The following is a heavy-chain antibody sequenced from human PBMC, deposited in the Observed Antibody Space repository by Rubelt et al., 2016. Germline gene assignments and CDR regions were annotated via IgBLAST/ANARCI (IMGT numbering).Heavy chain of an antibody. D-gene: IGHD5-24*01. J-gene: IGHJ3*02. CDR3: ARRDGYNWDDAFDI. CDR1: GYTFTSYG. Sequence: QVQLVQSGAEVKKPGASVKVSCKASGYTFTSYGISWVRQAPGQGLEWMGWISAYNGNTNYAQKLQGRVTTTTDTSTSTAYMELRSRRSDDTDVYYCARRDGYNWDDAFDIWGQGTMVTVSS. CDR2: ISAYNGNT. V-gene: IGHV1-18*01.